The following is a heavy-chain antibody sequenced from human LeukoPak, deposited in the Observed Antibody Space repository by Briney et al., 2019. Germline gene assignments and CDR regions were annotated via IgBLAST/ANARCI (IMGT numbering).Heavy chain of an antibody. J-gene: IGHJ3*02. CDR2: IGTKSNIYAT. CDR3: TRLAAFNAFDI. D-gene: IGHD6-25*01. CDR1: GFTFGDSI. Sequence: VGSLRLSCATSGFTFGDSIMNWVRQASGKGLEWLGRIGTKSNIYATDYAASLKGRFTISRDDSKNTAYLQMNSLKTEDTAVYYCTRLAAFNAFDIWGQGTKVTVSS. V-gene: IGHV3-73*01.